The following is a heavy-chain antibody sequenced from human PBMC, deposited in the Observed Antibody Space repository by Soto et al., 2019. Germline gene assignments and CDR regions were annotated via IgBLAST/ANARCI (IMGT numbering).Heavy chain of an antibody. J-gene: IGHJ6*02. Sequence: GGSLRLSCAASGFTFSSYGMHRVRQAPGKGLEWVAVISYDGSNKYYADSVKGRFTISRDNSKNTLYLQMNSLRAEDTAVYYCAKDLYMVRDASYYYYGMDVWGQGTTVTVSS. CDR3: AKDLYMVRDASYYYYGMDV. V-gene: IGHV3-30*18. CDR2: ISYDGSNK. D-gene: IGHD3-10*01. CDR1: GFTFSSYG.